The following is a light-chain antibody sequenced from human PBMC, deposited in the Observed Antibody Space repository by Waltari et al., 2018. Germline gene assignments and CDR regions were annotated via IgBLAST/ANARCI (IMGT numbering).Light chain of an antibody. Sequence: YVLTQPPSVSVAPGKTATLTCGGENIESKSVNWYQQKAGQAPVLVLFYDTDRPSGIPDRFSGSNSGNTATLTISWVEAVDEADYHCQVWDDTTNSGVFGGGTRLTVL. J-gene: IGLJ3*02. CDR3: QVWDDTTNSGV. CDR1: NIESKS. CDR2: YDT. V-gene: IGLV3-21*01.